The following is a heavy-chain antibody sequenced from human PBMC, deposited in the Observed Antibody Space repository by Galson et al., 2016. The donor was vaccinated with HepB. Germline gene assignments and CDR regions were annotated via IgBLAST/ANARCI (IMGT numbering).Heavy chain of an antibody. CDR2: VSGYSGQT. D-gene: IGHD3-16*01. V-gene: IGHV1-18*04. J-gene: IGHJ6*02. CDR1: GYTFTNFG. CDR3: ARDLKGELWERDDYYHGMDV. Sequence: SVKVSCKAPGYTFTNFGISWVRQAPGQGLEWLGWVSGYSGQTNYAQNLQGRITMTTETSTSTAYMELRSLTSDDTADYYCARDLKGELWERDDYYHGMDVWGQGTPVIVSS.